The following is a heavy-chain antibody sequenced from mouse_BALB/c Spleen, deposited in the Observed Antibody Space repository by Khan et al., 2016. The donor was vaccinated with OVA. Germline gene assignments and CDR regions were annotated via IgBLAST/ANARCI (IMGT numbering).Heavy chain of an antibody. J-gene: IGHJ3*01. CDR3: ARWFTY. CDR2: ISYSGST. V-gene: IGHV3-2*02. CDR1: GYSITSDYA. Sequence: EVKLLESGPGLVKPSQSLSLTCTVTGYSITSDYAWNWLRQFPGNKLEWMGYISYSGSTTYNPSLKSRISITRDTSKNQFFLHLNSVTTEDTATYYFARWFTYWGQGTLVTVSA.